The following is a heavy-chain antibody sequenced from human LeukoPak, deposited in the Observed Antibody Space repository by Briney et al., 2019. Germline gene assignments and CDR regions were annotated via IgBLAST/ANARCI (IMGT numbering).Heavy chain of an antibody. J-gene: IGHJ6*04. CDR2: IYYTGST. Sequence: SETLSLTCTVSGGSISSSSYYWGWIRQPPGKGLEWIGSIYYTGSTYYDPSLKSRVTISVDTSRNQFSLKLTSVTAADTAVYYCARLLWFGEGDVWGKGITVTISS. V-gene: IGHV4-39*01. CDR3: ARLLWFGEGDV. D-gene: IGHD3-10*01. CDR1: GGSISSSSYY.